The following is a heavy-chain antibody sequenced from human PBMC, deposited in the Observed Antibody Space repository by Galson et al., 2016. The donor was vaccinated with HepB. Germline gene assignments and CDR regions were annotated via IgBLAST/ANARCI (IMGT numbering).Heavy chain of an antibody. J-gene: IGHJ6*02. CDR3: ARPYRSSSVTSDYYYGMDV. D-gene: IGHD6-6*01. Sequence: SETLSLTCAVYGGSFSGYYWSWIRQPPGKGLEWIGEINHSGSTNYNPSLKSRVTISVDTSKNQFSLKLSSVTAADTAVYYCARPYRSSSVTSDYYYGMDVWGQGTTVTVSS. V-gene: IGHV4-34*01. CDR1: GGSFSGYY. CDR2: INHSGST.